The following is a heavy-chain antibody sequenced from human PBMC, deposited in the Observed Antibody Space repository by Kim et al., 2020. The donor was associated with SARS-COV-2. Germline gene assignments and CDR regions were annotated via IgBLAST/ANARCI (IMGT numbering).Heavy chain of an antibody. CDR2: INHSGST. D-gene: IGHD6-6*01. CDR1: GGSFSGYY. J-gene: IGHJ5*02. CDR3: ARGYRSIGPLTNHNWFDP. Sequence: SETLSLTCAVYGGSFSGYYWSWIRQPPGKGLEWIGEINHSGSTNYNPSLKSRVTISVDTSKNQFSLKLSSVTAADTAVYYCARGYRSIGPLTNHNWFDPWGQGTLVTVSS. V-gene: IGHV4-34*01.